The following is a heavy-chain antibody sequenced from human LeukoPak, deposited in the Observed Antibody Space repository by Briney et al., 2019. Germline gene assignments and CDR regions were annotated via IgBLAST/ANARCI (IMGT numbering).Heavy chain of an antibody. D-gene: IGHD4-11*01. J-gene: IGHJ5*02. Sequence: GASVKVSCKASGYTFASYDVNWVRQAPGQGLEWMGGIIPIFGTANYAQRFQGRVTITTDESTSTAYMELSSLRSEDTAVYYCARDSVTTYSPSPRNWFDPWGQGTLVTVSS. V-gene: IGHV1-69*05. CDR3: ARDSVTTYSPSPRNWFDP. CDR2: IIPIFGTA. CDR1: GYTFASYD.